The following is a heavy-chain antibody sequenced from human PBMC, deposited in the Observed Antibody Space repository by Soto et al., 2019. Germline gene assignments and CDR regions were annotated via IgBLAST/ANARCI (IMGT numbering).Heavy chain of an antibody. CDR2: ISSSSSYI. D-gene: IGHD5-18*01. J-gene: IGHJ4*02. CDR1: GFTFSSYS. V-gene: IGHV3-21*01. Sequence: PVGSLRLSCAASGFTFSSYSMNWVRQAPGKGLEWVSSISSSSSYIYYADSVKGRFTISRDNAKNSLYLQMNSLRAEDTAVYYCARALRHSYGYVDYWGQGTLVTVSS. CDR3: ARALRHSYGYVDY.